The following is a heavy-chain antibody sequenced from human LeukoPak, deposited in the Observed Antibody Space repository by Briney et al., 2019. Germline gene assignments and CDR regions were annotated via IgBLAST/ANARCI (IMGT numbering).Heavy chain of an antibody. V-gene: IGHV3-11*01. CDR1: GFTFKDYY. Sequence: KTGGSLRLSWEASGFTFKDYYMSWIGKVPGKGREWLSYINIGGTNTHYADSVKGRFTISRDNARKSLYLEMNNLRAEDTAVYYCATDGAGFDTWGQGVLVTVSS. J-gene: IGHJ5*02. CDR3: ATDGAGFDT. CDR2: INIGGTNT.